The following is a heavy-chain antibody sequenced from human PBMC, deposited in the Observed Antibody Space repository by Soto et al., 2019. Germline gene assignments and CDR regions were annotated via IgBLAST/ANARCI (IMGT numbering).Heavy chain of an antibody. CDR2: IRGTANSYAT. V-gene: IGHV3-73*01. Sequence: EVQLVESGGGLVQPGGSLKLSCAASGFTFSDYGMHWVRQASGKGLEWVGRIRGTANSYATVYAASVKGRFTISRDDSKNTAYLQMNSLKTEDTAVYYCTRHAAGRGDPMGFDPWGQGTLVTVSS. CDR3: TRHAAGRGDPMGFDP. J-gene: IGHJ5*02. D-gene: IGHD3-16*01. CDR1: GFTFSDYG.